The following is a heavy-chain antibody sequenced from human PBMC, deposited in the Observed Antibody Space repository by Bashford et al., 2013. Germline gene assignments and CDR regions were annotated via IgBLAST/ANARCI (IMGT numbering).Heavy chain of an antibody. CDR3: ARGVEEPSEDPYYFDY. CDR2: IRTKTHDYAT. Sequence: WVRQMPGKGLEWVGHIRTKTHDYATAYAVSVRGRFTLSRDDSTNTAYLQLNSVTPEDTAVYYCARGVEEPSEDPYYFDYWGQGTLVTVSS. V-gene: IGHV3-73*01. D-gene: IGHD1-26*01. J-gene: IGHJ4*02.